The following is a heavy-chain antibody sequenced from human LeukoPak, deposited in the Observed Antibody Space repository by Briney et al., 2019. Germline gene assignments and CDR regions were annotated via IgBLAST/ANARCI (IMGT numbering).Heavy chain of an antibody. CDR1: GGSISTSNYY. J-gene: IGHJ3*02. CDR2: IFYSGST. V-gene: IGHV4-39*07. CDR3: ARGGGGSYLPIDAFDI. Sequence: PSETLSLTCTVSGGSISTSNYYWGWIRQPPGKGLEWIGNIFYSGSTYYSPSLKSRATISLDTSKKQFSLKLSSVTAADTAVYYCARGGGGSYLPIDAFDIWGQGTVVTVSS. D-gene: IGHD1-26*01.